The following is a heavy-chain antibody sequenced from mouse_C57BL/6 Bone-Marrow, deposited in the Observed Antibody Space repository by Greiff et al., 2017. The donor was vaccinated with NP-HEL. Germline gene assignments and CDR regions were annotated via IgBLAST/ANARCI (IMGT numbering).Heavy chain of an antibody. CDR1: GFTFSSYA. CDR3: ARGPYYYAMDY. Sequence: EVQRVGSGGGLVKPGGSLKLSCAASGFTFSSYAMSWVRQTPEKRLEWVATISDGGSYTYYPDNVKGRFTISRDNAKNNLYLQMSHLKSEDTAMYYCARGPYYYAMDYWGQGTSVTVSS. V-gene: IGHV5-4*01. J-gene: IGHJ4*01. CDR2: ISDGGSYT.